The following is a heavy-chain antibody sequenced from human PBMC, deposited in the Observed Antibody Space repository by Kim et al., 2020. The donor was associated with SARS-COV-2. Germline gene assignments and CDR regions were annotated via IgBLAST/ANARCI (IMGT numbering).Heavy chain of an antibody. J-gene: IGHJ4*02. D-gene: IGHD1-1*01. Sequence: SETLSLTCTVSGGSVSSGNYYWSWMRQTPGKGLEWIGHIHYSGNTNYNPSLKSRVTISADTTKNQFSLNLNSMTAADTAVYTCAAAPNENFFDYRGQGTL. CDR2: IHYSGNT. CDR1: GGSVSSGNYY. CDR3: AAAPNENFFDY. V-gene: IGHV4-61*01.